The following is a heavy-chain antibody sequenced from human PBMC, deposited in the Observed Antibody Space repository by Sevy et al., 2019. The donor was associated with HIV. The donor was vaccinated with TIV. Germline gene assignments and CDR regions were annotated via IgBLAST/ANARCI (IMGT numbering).Heavy chain of an antibody. CDR1: GFSVSSNY. CDR3: TREDIVLGEDNSHGMDL. V-gene: IGHV3-53*01. Sequence: GGSLRLSCVVSGFSVSSNYMSWVRQAPGKGLEWVSNIYSDGRTYYADSVRGRFTISRDTSKNTVYLEMKSLRAEDTAVYYCTREDIVLGEDNSHGMDLWGHGTTVTVSS. J-gene: IGHJ6*01. D-gene: IGHD2-15*01. CDR2: IYSDGRT.